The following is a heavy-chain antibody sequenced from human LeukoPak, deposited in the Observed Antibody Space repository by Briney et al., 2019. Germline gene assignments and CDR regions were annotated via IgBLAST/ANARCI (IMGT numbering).Heavy chain of an antibody. J-gene: IGHJ4*02. CDR3: AKDIGYYGGKDYFDY. D-gene: IGHD4-23*01. Sequence: GGSLRLSCAASGFTFYDYAMHWVRQAPGKGLEWVSLISGDGGSTYYADSVKGRFTISRDNSKNSLYLQMNSLRTEDTALYYCAKDIGYYGGKDYFDYWGQGTLVTVSS. CDR2: ISGDGGST. V-gene: IGHV3-43*02. CDR1: GFTFYDYA.